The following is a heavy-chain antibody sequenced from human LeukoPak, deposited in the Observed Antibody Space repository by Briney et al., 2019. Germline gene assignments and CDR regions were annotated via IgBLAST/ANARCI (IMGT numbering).Heavy chain of an antibody. Sequence: ASVKVSCKASGGTFSSYAISWVRQAPGQGLEWMGGIIPIFGTANYAQKFQGRVTITADESTSTAYMELSSLRPEDTAVYYCARGLAYSHKENWFDPWGQGTLVTVSS. J-gene: IGHJ5*02. D-gene: IGHD2-15*01. CDR2: IIPIFGTA. V-gene: IGHV1-69*13. CDR1: GGTFSSYA. CDR3: ARGLAYSHKENWFDP.